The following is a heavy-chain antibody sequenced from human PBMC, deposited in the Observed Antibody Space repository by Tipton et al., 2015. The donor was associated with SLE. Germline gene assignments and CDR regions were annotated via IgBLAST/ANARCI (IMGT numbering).Heavy chain of an antibody. V-gene: IGHV3-21*01. J-gene: IGHJ3*02. D-gene: IGHD3-22*01. Sequence: GSLRLSCAASAFTFSSYSMNWVRQAPGKGLEWVSSISSSSNYIYYADSVKGRFTISRDNAKNSLYLQMNSLRAEDTAVYFCTKPYYYDSSGDDAFDIWGQGTMVTVSS. CDR2: ISSSSNYI. CDR1: AFTFSSYS. CDR3: TKPYYYDSSGDDAFDI.